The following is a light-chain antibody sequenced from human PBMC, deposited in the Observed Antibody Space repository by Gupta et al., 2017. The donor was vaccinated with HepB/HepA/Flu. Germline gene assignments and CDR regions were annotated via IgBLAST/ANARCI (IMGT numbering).Light chain of an antibody. CDR2: QDN. CDR1: KLGDKF. V-gene: IGLV3-1*01. Sequence: SYEVTQQPSVSVFPGQTASLSCSGEKLGDKFVSWYQLKPGQSPTLVIFQDNKRPSGIPERFSGSNSGNTATLTITGTQALDEADYFCQAWDSNNVLFGGGTKLTVL. J-gene: IGLJ2*01. CDR3: QAWDSNNVL.